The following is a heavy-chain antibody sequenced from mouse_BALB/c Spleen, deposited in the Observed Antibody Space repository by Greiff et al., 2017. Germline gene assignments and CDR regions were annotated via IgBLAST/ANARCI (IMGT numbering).Heavy chain of an antibody. CDR3: AREGGYAMDY. CDR2: IRNKANGYTT. J-gene: IGHJ4*01. V-gene: IGHV7-3*02. CDR1: GFTFTDYY. Sequence: EVMLVESGGGLVQPGGSLRLSCATSGFTFTDYYMSWVRQPPGKALEWLGFIRNKANGYTTEYSASVKGRFTISRDNSQSILYLQMNTLRAEDSATYYCAREGGYAMDYWGQGTSVTVSS.